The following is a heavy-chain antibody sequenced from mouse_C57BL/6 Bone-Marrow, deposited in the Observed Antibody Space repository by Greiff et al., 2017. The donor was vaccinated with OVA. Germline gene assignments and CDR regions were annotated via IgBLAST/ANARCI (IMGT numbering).Heavy chain of an antibody. Sequence: VKLMESGPGLVAPSQSLSITCTVSGFSLTSYGVHWVRQPPGKGLEWLVVIWSDGSTTYNSALKSRLSISKDNSKSQVFLKMNSLQTDDTAMYYCARHDVGRGYFDVWGTGTTVTVSS. V-gene: IGHV2-6-1*01. D-gene: IGHD2-3*01. CDR2: IWSDGST. CDR3: ARHDVGRGYFDV. CDR1: GFSLTSYG. J-gene: IGHJ1*03.